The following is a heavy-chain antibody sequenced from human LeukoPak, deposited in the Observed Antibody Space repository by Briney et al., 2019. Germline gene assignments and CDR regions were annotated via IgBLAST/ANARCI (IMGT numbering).Heavy chain of an antibody. CDR1: GFTFSNYG. CDR2: TDTSGRYV. CDR3: ARGRSITLLRGVAMSDGFVI. V-gene: IGHV3-21*06. Sequence: GGSLRLPCAASGFTFSNYGMNWVRQAPGKGLEWVSFTDTSGRYVYYGDSVKGRFTISRDNAKNLLFLQMNGLRAEDTALYYCARGRSITLLRGVAMSDGFVIWGEGAMVAVSS. D-gene: IGHD3-10*01. J-gene: IGHJ3*02.